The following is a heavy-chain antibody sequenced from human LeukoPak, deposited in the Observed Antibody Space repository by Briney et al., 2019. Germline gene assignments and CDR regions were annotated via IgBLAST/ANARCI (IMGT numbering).Heavy chain of an antibody. CDR2: IYYSGST. Sequence: SETLSLTCTVSGGSISSSSYYWGWIRQPPGKGLEWIGSIYYSGSTYYNPSLKSRVTISVDTSKNQFSLKLSSVTAADTAVYYCAREAIAVARRPDYWGQGTLSPSPQ. CDR1: GGSISSSSYY. D-gene: IGHD6-19*01. CDR3: AREAIAVARRPDY. J-gene: IGHJ4*02. V-gene: IGHV4-39*02.